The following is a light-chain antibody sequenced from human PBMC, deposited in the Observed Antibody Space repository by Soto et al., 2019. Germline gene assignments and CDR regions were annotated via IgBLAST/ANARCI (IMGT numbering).Light chain of an antibody. Sequence: ENVLTQSPATLSLSPGERATLSCRASQSVSNSFLAWYQQKPGQAPRLLIYAASSRATGIPDRFSGSGSGTDFILTISRLEPEDFAEYYCQQYDSSPWTFGQGTKVDIK. CDR2: AAS. V-gene: IGKV3-20*01. J-gene: IGKJ1*01. CDR3: QQYDSSPWT. CDR1: QSVSNSF.